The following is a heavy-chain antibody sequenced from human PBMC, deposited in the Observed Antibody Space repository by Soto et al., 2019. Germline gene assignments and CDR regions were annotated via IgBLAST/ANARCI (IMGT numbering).Heavy chain of an antibody. V-gene: IGHV3-9*01. CDR1: GFTFDDYA. J-gene: IGHJ3*01. D-gene: IGHD6-6*01. Sequence: VQLVESGGGLVQPGRSLRLSCAASGFTFDDYAMHWVRQAPGKGLEWVSGISWNSGSIGYADSVKGRFTISRDNAKNSLYLQMNSLRAEDTALYYCAKDTGAALDAFDVWGQGTMVTVSS. CDR2: ISWNSGSI. CDR3: AKDTGAALDAFDV.